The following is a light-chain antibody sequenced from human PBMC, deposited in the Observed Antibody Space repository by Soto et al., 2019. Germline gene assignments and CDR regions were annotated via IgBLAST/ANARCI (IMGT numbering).Light chain of an antibody. CDR3: QQYGSSPIT. J-gene: IGKJ5*01. CDR2: GAS. V-gene: IGKV3-20*01. Sequence: EMVMTQSPATLSVSPGERAALSCRASQSISSNLAWYQQKPGQAPRLLIYGASNRATGIPDRFSGSGSGTDFTLTISRLEPEDFAVYYCQQYGSSPITFGQGTRLEIK. CDR1: QSISSN.